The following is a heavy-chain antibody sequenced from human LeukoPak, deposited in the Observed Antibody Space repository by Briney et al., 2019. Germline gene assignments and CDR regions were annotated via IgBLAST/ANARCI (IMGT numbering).Heavy chain of an antibody. J-gene: IGHJ4*02. D-gene: IGHD3-22*01. Sequence: PGGSLRLSCAASGFTFSSYAMSWVRQAPGKGLEWVSAISGSGGSTYYADSVKGRFTISRDNSKNTLYLQMNSLRAEDTAVYYCANSAEDYYDSSGPFDYWGQGTLVTVSS. V-gene: IGHV3-23*01. CDR2: ISGSGGST. CDR1: GFTFSSYA. CDR3: ANSAEDYYDSSGPFDY.